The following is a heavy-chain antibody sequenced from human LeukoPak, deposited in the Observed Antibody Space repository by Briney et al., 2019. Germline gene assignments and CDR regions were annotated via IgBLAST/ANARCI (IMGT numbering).Heavy chain of an antibody. CDR3: ARDQEGFDY. V-gene: IGHV1-69*13. J-gene: IGHJ4*02. CDR1: GGAFSTYA. CDR2: IIPIFGTA. Sequence: SVKVSCKASGGAFSTYAINWVRQAPGQGLEWMGGIIPIFGTATYAQKFQGRITITADESTSTVHMELSGLRSEDTAVYYCARDQEGFDYWGQGTLVTVSS.